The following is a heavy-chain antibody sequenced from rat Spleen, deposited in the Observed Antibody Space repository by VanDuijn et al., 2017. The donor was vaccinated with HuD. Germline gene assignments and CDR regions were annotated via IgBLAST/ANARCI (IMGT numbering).Heavy chain of an antibody. J-gene: IGHJ2*01. D-gene: IGHD1-1*01. Sequence: EVQLVESGGGLVQPGRSMKLSCAASGFTFSSFPMAWVRQAPTKGLEWVATISYDGSNTYYRDSVKGRFTISRDNAKSTLFLQMDSLRSEDTATYYCATQYYYSASYYFDYWGQGVMVTVSS. CDR2: ISYDGSNT. V-gene: IGHV5-29*01. CDR1: GFTFSSFP. CDR3: ATQYYYSASYYFDY.